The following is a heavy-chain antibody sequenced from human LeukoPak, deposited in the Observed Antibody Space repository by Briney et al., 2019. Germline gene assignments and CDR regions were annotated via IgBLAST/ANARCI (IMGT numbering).Heavy chain of an antibody. CDR1: GGSLSSYY. D-gene: IGHD3-10*01. CDR3: ARDQVTMVRGEYYYYMDV. V-gene: IGHV4-4*07. CDR2: IYTSGST. J-gene: IGHJ6*03. Sequence: FETLSLTCTVSGGSLSSYYWGWIRQPPPEGLEWIGRIYTSGSTNYNPSLKSRVTMSVDTSKNQFSLKLSSVTAADTAVYFCARDQVTMVRGEYYYYMDVWGKGTTVTISS.